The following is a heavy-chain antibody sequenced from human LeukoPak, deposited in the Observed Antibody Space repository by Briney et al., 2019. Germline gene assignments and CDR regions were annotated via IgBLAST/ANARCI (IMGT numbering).Heavy chain of an antibody. Sequence: HPGGSLRLSCAASGFTFSNYGMHWVRHAPGKGLEWVAFIRYDGSDKYYGDSVKGRFTISRDNSKNTLYLQMNSLRAEDTAVYYCARDLLTMDRGPYFDYWGQGTLVTVSS. CDR2: IRYDGSDK. V-gene: IGHV3-30*02. CDR1: GFTFSNYG. CDR3: ARDLLTMDRGPYFDY. J-gene: IGHJ4*02. D-gene: IGHD4/OR15-4a*01.